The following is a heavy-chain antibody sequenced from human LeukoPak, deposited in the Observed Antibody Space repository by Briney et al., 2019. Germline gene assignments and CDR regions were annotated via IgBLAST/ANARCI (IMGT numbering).Heavy chain of an antibody. J-gene: IGHJ4*02. Sequence: GGSLRLSCAASGFTFSSYWMSWVRQAPGKGLEWVANIKQDGSEKYYVDSVKGRFTISRDNAKNSLYLQMNSLRAEDTAVYYCARVTVTTSGEYVWGSYRVLPFDYWGQGTLVTVSS. CDR2: IKQDGSEK. V-gene: IGHV3-7*04. CDR3: ARVTVTTSGEYVWGSYRVLPFDY. CDR1: GFTFSSYW. D-gene: IGHD3-16*02.